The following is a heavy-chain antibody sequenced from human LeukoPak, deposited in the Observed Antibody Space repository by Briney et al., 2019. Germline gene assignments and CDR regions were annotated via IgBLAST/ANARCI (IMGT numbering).Heavy chain of an antibody. V-gene: IGHV1-69*13. Sequence: SVKVSCKASGGTFSSYAISWVRQAPGQGLEWMGGIIPIFGTANYAQKFQGRVTITADESTSTAYMELSSLRSEDTAVYYCARELTGRAKAFVDDAFDIWGQGTMVTVSS. CDR2: IIPIFGTA. J-gene: IGHJ3*02. CDR3: ARELTGRAKAFVDDAFDI. CDR1: GGTFSSYA. D-gene: IGHD1-26*01.